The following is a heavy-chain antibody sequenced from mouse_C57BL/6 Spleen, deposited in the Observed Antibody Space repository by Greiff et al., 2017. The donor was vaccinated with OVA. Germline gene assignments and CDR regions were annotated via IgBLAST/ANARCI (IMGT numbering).Heavy chain of an antibody. CDR3: ARKGFYYYGSSYNWYFDV. D-gene: IGHD1-1*01. J-gene: IGHJ1*03. Sequence: VQLQQSGAELMKPGASVKLSCKATGYTFTGYWIEWVKQRPGHGLEWIGEILPGSGSTNYNEKFKGKATFTADTSSNTAYMQLSSLTTEESAIYYCARKGFYYYGSSYNWYFDVWGTGTTVTVSS. V-gene: IGHV1-9*01. CDR1: GYTFTGYW. CDR2: ILPGSGST.